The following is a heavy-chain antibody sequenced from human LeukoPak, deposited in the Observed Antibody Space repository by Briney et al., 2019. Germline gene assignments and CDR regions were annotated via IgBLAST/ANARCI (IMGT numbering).Heavy chain of an antibody. CDR1: GGSFSGYY. J-gene: IGHJ5*02. Sequence: SETLSLTCAVSGGSFSGYYWSWIRQPPGKGLEWIGEINHSGSTNYNPSLKSRVTISVETSKNQFSLQLSSVTAADTAVYYCAKDRGERGYGSGDEYNWFDPWGQGTLVTVSS. V-gene: IGHV4-34*01. CDR3: AKDRGERGYGSGDEYNWFDP. CDR2: INHSGST. D-gene: IGHD3-10*01.